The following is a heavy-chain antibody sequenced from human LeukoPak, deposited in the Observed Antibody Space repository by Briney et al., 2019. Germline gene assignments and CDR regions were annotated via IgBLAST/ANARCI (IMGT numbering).Heavy chain of an antibody. CDR1: GFSFSSYG. CDR3: ARDGPDSLYFDC. V-gene: IGHV3-48*03. J-gene: IGHJ4*02. Sequence: PGGSLRLSCAASGFSFSSYGMNWVRQAPGKGLEWVSSISTSGSTIYYADSVKGRFTISRDNARNSLYLQVDSLRAEDTAVYFCARDGPDSLYFDCWGQGTLVTASP. CDR2: ISTSGSTI. D-gene: IGHD2-2*01.